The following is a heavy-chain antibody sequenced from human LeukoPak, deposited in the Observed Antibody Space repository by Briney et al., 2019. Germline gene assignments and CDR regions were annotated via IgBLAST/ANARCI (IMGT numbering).Heavy chain of an antibody. Sequence: SETLSLTCTVSDASVTTYSWSWLRQPAGKGLEWIGRVYPSGATKYNPSLKSRGTISADTSKNHFSLQLPLVTAADTAAYYCASDHYGSGSYNAYFDYWGNGIQVTVSS. CDR1: DASVTTYS. CDR3: ASDHYGSGSYNAYFDY. D-gene: IGHD3-10*01. V-gene: IGHV4-4*07. CDR2: VYPSGAT. J-gene: IGHJ4*01.